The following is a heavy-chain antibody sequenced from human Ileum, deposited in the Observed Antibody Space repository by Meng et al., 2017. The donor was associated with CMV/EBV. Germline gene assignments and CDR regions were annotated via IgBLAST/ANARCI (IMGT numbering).Heavy chain of an antibody. V-gene: IGHV4-34*01. CDR1: GGSFSGYY. J-gene: IGHJ4*02. D-gene: IGHD2-2*01. CDR3: ARDGCSSTSCSDY. CDR2: INHSGST. Sequence: GSLRLSCAVYGGSFSGYYWSWIRQPPGKGLEWIGEINHSGSTNYNPSLKSRVTISVDTSENQFSLKLSSVTAADTAVYYCARDGCSSTSCSDYWGQGTLVTVSS.